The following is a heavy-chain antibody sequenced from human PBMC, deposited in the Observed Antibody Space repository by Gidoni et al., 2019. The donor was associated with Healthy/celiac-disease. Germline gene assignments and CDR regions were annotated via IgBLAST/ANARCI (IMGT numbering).Heavy chain of an antibody. CDR1: GFTVSSNY. Sequence: EVQLVESGGGLIQPGGSLRLSCAASGFTVSSNYMSWVRQAPGKGLEWVSVIYSGGSTYYADSVKGRFTISRDNSKNTLYLQMNSLRAEDTAVYYCARASRGNPRKTTGDGGGTFDYWGQGTLVTVSS. CDR3: ARASRGNPRKTTGDGGGTFDY. CDR2: IYSGGST. J-gene: IGHJ4*02. V-gene: IGHV3-53*01. D-gene: IGHD7-27*01.